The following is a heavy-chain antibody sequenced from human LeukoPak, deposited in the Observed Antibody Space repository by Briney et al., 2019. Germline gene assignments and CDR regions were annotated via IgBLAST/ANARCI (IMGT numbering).Heavy chain of an antibody. J-gene: IGHJ4*02. CDR2: IYPGDSDT. D-gene: IGHD3-22*01. CDR1: GYSFTSYW. V-gene: IGHV5-51*01. Sequence: GESLKISYKGSGYSFTSYWIGWVRQMPGKGLEWMGIIYPGDSDTRYSPSFQGQVTISADKSISTAYLQWSSLKASDTAMYYCARGGDYYDSSGYLDYWGQGTLVTVSS. CDR3: ARGGDYYDSSGYLDY.